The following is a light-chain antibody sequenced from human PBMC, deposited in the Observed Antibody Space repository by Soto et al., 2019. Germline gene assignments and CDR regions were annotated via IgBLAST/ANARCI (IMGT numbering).Light chain of an antibody. CDR2: GAS. J-gene: IGKJ3*01. Sequence: EIVLTQSPGTLSLSPGERATLSCRASQSVSSSYLAWYQQKPGQAPRLLIYGASSRATGIPDRFSGSGSGTDFALTINRLEPQDFAVYYCQQYGSSPRVTFGLGTKVDIK. V-gene: IGKV3-20*01. CDR3: QQYGSSPRVT. CDR1: QSVSSSY.